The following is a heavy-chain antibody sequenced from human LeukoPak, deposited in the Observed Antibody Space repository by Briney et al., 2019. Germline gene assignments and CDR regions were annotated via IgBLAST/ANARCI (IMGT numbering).Heavy chain of an antibody. CDR3: ARVWVIVVVTAHLSWFDP. CDR1: GGSVSSYY. CDR2: IYYTGST. Sequence: SETLSLTCTVSGGSVSSYYWNWIRQPPGRGLEWIGYIYYTGSTNYNPSLKSRVTISVDTSKNQFSLKLSSVTAADTAVYYCARVWVIVVVTAHLSWFDPWGQGTLVTVSS. D-gene: IGHD2-21*02. V-gene: IGHV4-59*02. J-gene: IGHJ5*02.